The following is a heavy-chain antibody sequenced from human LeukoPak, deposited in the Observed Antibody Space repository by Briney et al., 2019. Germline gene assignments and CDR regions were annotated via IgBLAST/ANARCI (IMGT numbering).Heavy chain of an antibody. D-gene: IGHD4-17*01. Sequence: PSVTLSLTCTVSGGSISSYYWSWIRQPPGKGLEWIGYIYYSGSTNYNPSLKSRVTISVDTSKNQFSLKLSSVTAADTAVYYCARGRATVTQGGYFDYWGQGTLVTVSS. CDR1: GGSISSYY. J-gene: IGHJ4*02. CDR3: ARGRATVTQGGYFDY. V-gene: IGHV4-59*08. CDR2: IYYSGST.